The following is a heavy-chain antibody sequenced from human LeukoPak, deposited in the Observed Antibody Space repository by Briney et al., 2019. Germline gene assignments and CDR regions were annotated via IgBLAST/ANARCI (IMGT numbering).Heavy chain of an antibody. Sequence: GGSLRLSCAASGFTFSSYEMNWVRQAPGKGLEWVSYISSSGSTIYYADSVKGRFTISRDNAKNSLYLQMNSLRAEDTAVYYCARDNRITMVRGVIPRRQYYMDVWGKGTTVTISS. CDR1: GFTFSSYE. V-gene: IGHV3-48*03. D-gene: IGHD3-10*01. CDR2: ISSSGSTI. CDR3: ARDNRITMVRGVIPRRQYYMDV. J-gene: IGHJ6*03.